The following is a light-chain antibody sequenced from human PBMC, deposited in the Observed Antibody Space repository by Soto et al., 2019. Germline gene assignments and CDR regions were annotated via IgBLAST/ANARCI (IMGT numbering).Light chain of an antibody. CDR1: QSVSSK. CDR3: QHYNDWPPTWT. CDR2: GAS. V-gene: IGKV3-15*01. Sequence: EIVMTQSPATLSVSPGERATLSCRASQSVSSKLAWYQQKPGQAPRVLIYGASTRATGIPARFSGSGSGTEVILPISSLQTEDFSVYYCQHYNDWPPTWTFGQGTRVEIK. J-gene: IGKJ1*01.